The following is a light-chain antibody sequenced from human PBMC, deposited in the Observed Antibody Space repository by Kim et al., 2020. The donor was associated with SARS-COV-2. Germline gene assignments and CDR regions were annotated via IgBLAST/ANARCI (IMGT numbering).Light chain of an antibody. V-gene: IGKV4-1*01. J-gene: IGKJ1*01. Sequence: DIVMTQSPDSLAVSLGERATINCKSSQSVFYSSNNKNYLAWYQQKPGQPPKLLIYWASTRESGVPDRFSGSGSGTDFTLTISSLQAEDVATYYCQKYNGAPWTFGQGTKVDIK. CDR3: QKYNGAPWT. CDR2: WAS. CDR1: QSVFYSSNNKNY.